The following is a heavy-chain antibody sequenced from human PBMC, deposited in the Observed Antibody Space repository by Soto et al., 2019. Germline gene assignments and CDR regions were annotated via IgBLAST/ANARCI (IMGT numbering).Heavy chain of an antibody. CDR1: GFTFSTYW. CDR3: EKDQHGPTWFDP. CDR2: IKQDGSEK. J-gene: IGHJ5*02. V-gene: IGHV3-7*01. Sequence: EVQLVESGGGLVQPGGSLRLSCAASGFTFSTYWMSWVRQAPGKRLEWVANIKQDGSEKYYVDSVKGRFTIPRDNANNPEDLQMNSRSGGVPAVYYWEKDQHGPTWFDPWGQGTQVTVSS.